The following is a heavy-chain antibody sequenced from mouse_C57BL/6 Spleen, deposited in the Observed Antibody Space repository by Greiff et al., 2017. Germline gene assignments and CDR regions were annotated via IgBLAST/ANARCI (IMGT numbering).Heavy chain of an antibody. CDR2: IDPSDSYT. Sequence: QVHVKQPGAELVRPGTSVKLSCKASGYTFTSYWMHWVKQRPGQGLEWIGVIDPSDSYTNYNQKFKGKATLTVDTSSSTAYMQLSSLTSEDSAVYYCAREEIYYGSSFDYWGQGTTLTVSS. D-gene: IGHD1-1*01. CDR3: AREEIYYGSSFDY. CDR1: GYTFTSYW. J-gene: IGHJ2*01. V-gene: IGHV1-59*01.